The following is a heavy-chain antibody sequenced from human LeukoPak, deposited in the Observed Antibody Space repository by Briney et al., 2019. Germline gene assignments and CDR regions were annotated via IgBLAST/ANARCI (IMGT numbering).Heavy chain of an antibody. J-gene: IGHJ6*03. V-gene: IGHV4-61*02. CDR2: VYSSGST. CDR3: AGNSGSYPDYYFHYYLDV. CDR1: GGSISSGSFY. Sequence: SETLSLTCSVSGGSISSGSFYWSWIRQPAGKGLEWIGRVYSSGSTSHNPSLKSRVTISVDTSKNQFSLKLTSVTAADTAVCYCAGNSGSYPDYYFHYYLDVWGKGTTVTVSS. D-gene: IGHD1-26*01.